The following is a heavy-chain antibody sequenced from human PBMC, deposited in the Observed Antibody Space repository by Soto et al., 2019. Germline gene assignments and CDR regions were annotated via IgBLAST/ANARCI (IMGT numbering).Heavy chain of an antibody. CDR1: GGTFSSYA. D-gene: IGHD3-22*01. V-gene: IGHV1-69*13. Sequence: SVKVSCKASGGTFSSYAISWVRQAPGQGLEWMGGIIPIFGTANYAQKFQGRVTITADESTGTAYMELSSLRSEDTAVYYCARGYYDSSGTEGPLDYWGQGTLVTVSS. CDR3: ARGYYDSSGTEGPLDY. J-gene: IGHJ4*02. CDR2: IIPIFGTA.